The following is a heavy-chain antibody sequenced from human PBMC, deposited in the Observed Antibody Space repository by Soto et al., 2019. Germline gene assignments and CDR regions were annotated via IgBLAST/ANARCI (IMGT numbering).Heavy chain of an antibody. Sequence: GGSLRLSCAASGFTFNNAWMSWVRQAPGKGLEWVGRIKSTVDGGTTDYAAPVKGRFTISRDDSRNTLDLQMNSLKTEDTGVYYCTVSRWAARAYYYNYGMDVWGQGATVTVSS. D-gene: IGHD6-6*01. J-gene: IGHJ6*02. V-gene: IGHV3-15*01. CDR2: IKSTVDGGTT. CDR3: TVSRWAARAYYYNYGMDV. CDR1: GFTFNNAW.